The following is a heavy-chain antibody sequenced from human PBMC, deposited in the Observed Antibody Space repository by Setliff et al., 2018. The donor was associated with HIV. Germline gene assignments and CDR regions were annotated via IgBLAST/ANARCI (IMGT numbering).Heavy chain of an antibody. CDR1: GYTFTNYD. J-gene: IGHJ4*02. V-gene: IGHV1-8*02. Sequence: RASVKVSYKASGYTFTNYDINWVRQATGQGLEWMGWMSPKSGNTGYAQKFQGRVTMTRNTSISTVYMELSSLRSEDTAVYYCARSRPQISIFGLVQDYWGQGTLVTVS. CDR3: ARSRPQISIFGLVQDY. CDR2: MSPKSGNT. D-gene: IGHD3-3*01.